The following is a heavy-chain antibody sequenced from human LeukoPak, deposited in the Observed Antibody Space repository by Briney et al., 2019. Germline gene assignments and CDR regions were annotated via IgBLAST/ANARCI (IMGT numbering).Heavy chain of an antibody. CDR2: ISWDGGST. J-gene: IGHJ4*02. CDR3: ARRWSFDY. D-gene: IGHD6-13*01. Sequence: GGSLRLSCAASGFTFDDYAMHWVRQAPGKGLEWVSLISWDGGSTYYADSVKGRFTISRDNSKNTLYLQMNSLRVEDTAVYYCARRWSFDYWGQGTLVTVSS. V-gene: IGHV3-43D*03. CDR1: GFTFDDYA.